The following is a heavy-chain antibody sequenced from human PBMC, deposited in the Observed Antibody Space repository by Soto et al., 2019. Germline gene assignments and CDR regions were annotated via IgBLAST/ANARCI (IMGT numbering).Heavy chain of an antibody. CDR3: ARWWSSSRQGFDP. J-gene: IGHJ5*02. V-gene: IGHV4-31*03. CDR2: IYYSGST. CDR1: GGSISSGDYN. Sequence: QVQLQESGPGLVKPSQTLYLSCSVCGGSISSGDYNWSWIRQHPGKGLEWIGYIYYSGSTYYNPSLKSRVTISVDTSKNQFSLKLSSVTAAHTAVYYCARWWSSSRQGFDPWGQRTLVTVSS. D-gene: IGHD2-8*02.